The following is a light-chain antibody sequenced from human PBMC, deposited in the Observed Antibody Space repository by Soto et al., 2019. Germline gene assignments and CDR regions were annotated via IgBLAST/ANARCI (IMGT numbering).Light chain of an antibody. CDR3: QQYNSHSRT. J-gene: IGKJ1*01. CDR1: QDIGTY. CDR2: DAS. Sequence: AIRMTQSPSSFSASTGDRVSITCRATQDIGTYLAWYQQIPGKAPKLLIYDASTLQTGVPSRFSGSGSGTEFTLTISSLQPDDFTTYYCQQYNSHSRTFGQGTKVDI. V-gene: IGKV1-8*01.